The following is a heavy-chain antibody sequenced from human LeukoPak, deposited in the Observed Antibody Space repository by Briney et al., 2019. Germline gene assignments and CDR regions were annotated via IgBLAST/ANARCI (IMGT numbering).Heavy chain of an antibody. CDR1: GGSISSSSYY. J-gene: IGHJ4*02. V-gene: IGHV4-39*01. CDR3: AGGIAAAGPSFDY. Sequence: SETLSLTCTVSGGSISSSSYYWGWIRQPPGKGLEWIGSIYYSGSTYYNPSLKSRVTISVDTSKNQFSLKLSSVTAADTAVYYCAGGIAAAGPSFDYWGQGTLVTVSA. CDR2: IYYSGST. D-gene: IGHD6-13*01.